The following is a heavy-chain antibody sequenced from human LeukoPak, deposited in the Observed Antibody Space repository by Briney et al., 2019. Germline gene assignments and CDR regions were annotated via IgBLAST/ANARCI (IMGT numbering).Heavy chain of an antibody. CDR3: ERHKSVVSSGNGTFDH. Sequence: PSETLSLTCTVSGGSISSYYWSWIRQPPGKGLEWIGYIYYRGNTWYNPSLKTRVTISVDTSKNQFSLNLNSVTAADTAVYYCERHKSVVSSGNGTFDHWGQGTLVSVSS. CDR1: GGSISSYY. D-gene: IGHD1/OR15-1a*01. CDR2: IYYRGNT. J-gene: IGHJ4*02. V-gene: IGHV4-59*08.